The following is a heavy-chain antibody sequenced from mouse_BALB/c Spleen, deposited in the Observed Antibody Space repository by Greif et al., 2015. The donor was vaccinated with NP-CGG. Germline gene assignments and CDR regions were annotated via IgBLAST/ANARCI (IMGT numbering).Heavy chain of an antibody. CDR1: GFTFNTNA. CDR3: VSPGGSYYRYAWFAY. J-gene: IGHJ3*01. V-gene: IGHV10S3*01. D-gene: IGHD2-14*01. Sequence: EVQRVESGLLLVHPKGSLKLSCAASGFTFNTNAMNWVRQAPGKGLEWVARIRSKSNNYATYYADSVKDRFTISRDDSQSMLYLQMNNLKTEDTAMYYCVSPGGSYYRYAWFAYWGKGTLVTVSA. CDR2: IRSKSNNYAT.